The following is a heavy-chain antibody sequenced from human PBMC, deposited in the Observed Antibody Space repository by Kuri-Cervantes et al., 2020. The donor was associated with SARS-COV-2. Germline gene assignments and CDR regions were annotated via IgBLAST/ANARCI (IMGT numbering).Heavy chain of an antibody. V-gene: IGHV1-18*04. Sequence: SVKVSCKASGYTFTSYYMHWVRQAPGQGLEWMGWISAYNGNTNYAQKLQGRVTMTTDTSTSTAYMELRSLRSDDTAVYYCARRRDVDYWGQGTLVTVFS. CDR1: GYTFTSYY. CDR3: ARRRDVDY. J-gene: IGHJ4*02. CDR2: ISAYNGNT.